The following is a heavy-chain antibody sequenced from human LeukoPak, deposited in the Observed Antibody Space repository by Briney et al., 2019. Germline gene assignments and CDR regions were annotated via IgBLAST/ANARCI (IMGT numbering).Heavy chain of an antibody. CDR2: IYPGDCDT. CDR1: GYSFATSW. CDR3: ARRGTGLPLDY. D-gene: IGHD2-8*02. V-gene: IGHV5-51*01. J-gene: IGHJ4*02. Sequence: GESLKISCKGSGYSFATSWIGCVRQIPGKGLEWMGIIYPGDCDTRYSPSFQGQVTISADKSICTAYLQWSSLKASDTAMYYCARRGTGLPLDYWGQGTLVTVSS.